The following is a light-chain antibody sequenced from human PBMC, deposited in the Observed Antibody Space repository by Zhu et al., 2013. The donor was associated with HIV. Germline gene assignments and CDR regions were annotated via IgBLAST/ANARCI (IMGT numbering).Light chain of an antibody. CDR1: SSDIGTYNY. CDR2: EVV. J-gene: IGLJ2*01. Sequence: QSALTQPPAASGFPGQSVTISCGGDSSDIGTYNYVSWYRQDPGKAPKLILYEVVKRPSGVPDRFSGSKTGDTAVMTISALQPEDEAAYFCSLGTGTDLIFGGGTRLTVL. CDR3: SLGTGTDLI. V-gene: IGLV2-8*01.